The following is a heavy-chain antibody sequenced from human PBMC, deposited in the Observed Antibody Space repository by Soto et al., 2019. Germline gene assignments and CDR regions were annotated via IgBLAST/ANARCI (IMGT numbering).Heavy chain of an antibody. CDR3: ATRETRTGGPV. V-gene: IGHV4-4*02. CDR2: ISLTGDI. D-gene: IGHD1-26*01. CDR1: GGSITSGHW. Sequence: QVQLQESGPGLVESSGTLSLTCAVYGGSITSGHWWTWVRQSPGKGLEWIGEISLTGDINYSPSLQGRVTVSMDLSRNHVSLRLTSVTAADKAVYYCATRETRTGGPVCGPGTVVTVSS. J-gene: IGHJ4*03.